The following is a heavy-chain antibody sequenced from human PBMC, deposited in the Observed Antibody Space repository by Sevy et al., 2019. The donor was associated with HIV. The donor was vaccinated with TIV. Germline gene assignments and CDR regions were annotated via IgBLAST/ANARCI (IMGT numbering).Heavy chain of an antibody. CDR3: ARGVIALYYYGMDV. J-gene: IGHJ6*02. D-gene: IGHD2-15*01. Sequence: GGSLRLSCAASGFTFSSYSMNWVRQAPGKGLEWVSYISSSSSTIYYADSVKGRFTISRDNAKNSLYLQMNSLRDEDTAVYYCARGVIALYYYGMDVWCQGTTVTVSS. V-gene: IGHV3-48*02. CDR1: GFTFSSYS. CDR2: ISSSSSTI.